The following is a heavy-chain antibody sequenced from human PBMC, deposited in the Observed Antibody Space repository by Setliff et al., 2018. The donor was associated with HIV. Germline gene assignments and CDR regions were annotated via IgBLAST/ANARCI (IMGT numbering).Heavy chain of an antibody. CDR1: GFTFNTYA. D-gene: IGHD6-19*01. J-gene: IGHJ6*03. V-gene: IGHV3-30*07. CDR3: ANHDRGPNSGGSRNYYFMDV. Sequence: PGGSLRLSCAASGFTFNTYAMHWVRQAPGKGLEWVAVISDDGSNTYYADSVKGRFTISRDNSKNTLYLQMNSLSAEDTAVYYCANHDRGPNSGGSRNYYFMDVWGKGTTVTVSS. CDR2: ISDDGSNT.